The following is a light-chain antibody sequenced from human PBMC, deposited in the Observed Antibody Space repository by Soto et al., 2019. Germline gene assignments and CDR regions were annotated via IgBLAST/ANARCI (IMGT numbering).Light chain of an antibody. J-gene: IGLJ3*02. CDR2: DVN. CDR3: SSFTSSITVV. CDR1: SSDVGGYNY. Sequence: QSVLTQPASVSGSPGQSITISCTGTSSDVGGYNYVSWYQQHPGKAPKLVIYDVNNRPSGVSNRFSGSKSGNTASLTISGLQAEDEADYYCSSFTSSITVVFGGGTKLTV. V-gene: IGLV2-14*03.